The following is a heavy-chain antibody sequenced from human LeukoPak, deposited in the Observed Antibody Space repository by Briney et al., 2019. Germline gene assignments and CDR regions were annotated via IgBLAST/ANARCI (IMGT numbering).Heavy chain of an antibody. D-gene: IGHD6-13*01. CDR2: INHSGST. CDR1: GGSFSGYY. V-gene: IGHV4-34*01. J-gene: IGHJ4*02. Sequence: SETLSLTCAVYGGSFSGYYWSWIRQPPGKGLEWIGEINHSGSTNYNPSLKSRVTISVDTSKNQFSLKLSSVTAADTAVYYCARGRAAAAYRGQGTLVTVSS. CDR3: ARGRAAAAY.